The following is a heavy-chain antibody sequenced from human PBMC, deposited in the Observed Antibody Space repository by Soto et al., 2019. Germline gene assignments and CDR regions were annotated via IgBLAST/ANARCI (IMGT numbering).Heavy chain of an antibody. V-gene: IGHV3-21*01. J-gene: IGHJ4*02. D-gene: IGHD6-19*01. CDR1: GFTFSTYS. CDR2: ISSVSSDI. CDR3: ARDFVAATGFFEY. Sequence: KTGGSLRLSCAASGFTFSTYSMNWVRQAPGKGLEWISSISSVSSDIFYADSVKGRFTISRDNAKNSLYLQMNSLRAEDTAVYYCARDFVAATGFFEYWGQGILVTVSS.